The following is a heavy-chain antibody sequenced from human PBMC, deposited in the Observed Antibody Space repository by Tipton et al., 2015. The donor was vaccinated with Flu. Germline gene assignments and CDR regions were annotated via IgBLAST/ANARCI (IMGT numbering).Heavy chain of an antibody. Sequence: RSLRLSCAASGFTLSNSAMHWVRQAPRKGLEWVASISSDGSNEFYADSVKGRLTISRDSSQNTLYLQMDSLRAEDTAVYYCARGGLSAAGLDYWGQGTLVTVSS. CDR1: GFTLSNSA. CDR3: ARGGLSAAGLDY. J-gene: IGHJ4*02. CDR2: ISSDGSNE. V-gene: IGHV3-30*04. D-gene: IGHD6-13*01.